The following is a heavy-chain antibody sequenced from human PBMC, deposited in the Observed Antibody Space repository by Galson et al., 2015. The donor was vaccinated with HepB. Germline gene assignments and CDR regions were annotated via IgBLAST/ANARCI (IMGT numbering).Heavy chain of an antibody. Sequence: SLRLSCAASGFTFSSYGMHWVRQAPGKGLEWVAVIWYDGSNKYYADSVKGRFTISRDNSKNTLYLQMNSLRAEDTAVYYCARDGTIFGVVITAFDIWGQGTMVTVSS. CDR1: GFTFSSYG. J-gene: IGHJ3*02. V-gene: IGHV3-33*01. CDR2: IWYDGSNK. CDR3: ARDGTIFGVVITAFDI. D-gene: IGHD3-3*01.